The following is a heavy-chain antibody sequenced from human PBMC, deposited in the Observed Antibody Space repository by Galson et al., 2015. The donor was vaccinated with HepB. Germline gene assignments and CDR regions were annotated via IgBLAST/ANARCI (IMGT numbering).Heavy chain of an antibody. CDR2: ISYDGSNK. CDR3: AKDPSMPPTYYYYYYGMDV. CDR1: GFTFSSYG. V-gene: IGHV3-30*18. J-gene: IGHJ6*02. Sequence: CLRLSCAASGFTFSSYGMHWVRQAPGKGLEWVAVISYDGSNKYYADSVKGRFTISRDNSKNTLYLQMNSLRAEDTAVYYCAKDPSMPPTYYYYYYGMDVWGQGTTVTVSS. D-gene: IGHD2/OR15-2a*01.